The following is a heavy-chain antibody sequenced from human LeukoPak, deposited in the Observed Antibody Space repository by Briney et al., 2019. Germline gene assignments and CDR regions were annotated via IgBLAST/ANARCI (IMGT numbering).Heavy chain of an antibody. CDR3: ARFMITFGGVIPYHGFDI. CDR1: GGSFSGYY. CDR2: INHSGST. D-gene: IGHD3-16*02. Sequence: PSETLSLTCAVYGGSFSGYYWSWIRQPPGKGLEWIGEINHSGSTNYNPSLKSRVTISVDTSKNQFSLKLSSVTAADTAVYYCARFMITFGGVIPYHGFDIWGQGTMVTVSS. J-gene: IGHJ3*02. V-gene: IGHV4-34*01.